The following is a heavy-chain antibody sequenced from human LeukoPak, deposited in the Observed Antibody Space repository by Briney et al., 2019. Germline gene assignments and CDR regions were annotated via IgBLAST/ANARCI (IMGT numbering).Heavy chain of an antibody. CDR1: GFTFSSYA. J-gene: IGHJ4*02. Sequence: GGSLRLSCAASGFTFSSYAMHWVRQAPGKGLEWVAVISYDGSNKYYADSAKGRFTISRDNSKNTLYLEMNSLRPEDTAVYYCARDRRWLQYSDYWGQGTLVTVSS. D-gene: IGHD5-24*01. V-gene: IGHV3-30*04. CDR2: ISYDGSNK. CDR3: ARDRRWLQYSDY.